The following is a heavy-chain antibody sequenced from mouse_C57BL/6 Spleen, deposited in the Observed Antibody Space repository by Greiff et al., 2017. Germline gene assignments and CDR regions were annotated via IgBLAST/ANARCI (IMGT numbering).Heavy chain of an antibody. J-gene: IGHJ2*01. CDR3: ASSNDFDY. CDR2: IYPGDGDT. V-gene: IGHV1-82*01. Sequence: VQLQQSGPELVKPGASVKISCKASGYAFSSSWMNWVKQRPGKGLEWIGRIYPGDGDTNYNGKFKGKATLTADKSSSTAYMQLSSLASEDSAVYFCASSNDFDYWGQGTTLTVAS. CDR1: GYAFSSSW.